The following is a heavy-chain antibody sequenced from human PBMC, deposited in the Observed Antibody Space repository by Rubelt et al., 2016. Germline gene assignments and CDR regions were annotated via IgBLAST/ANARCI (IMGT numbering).Heavy chain of an antibody. J-gene: IGHJ4*02. Sequence: VQLVESGGGLVQPGRSLRLSCAASGFTFSSYGMHWVRQAPGKGLEWVAVISYDGSNKYYAHTVKGRFTISKDNAKNTLYLEMNSLRVEDTAVYYCTGDTFGSRDYWGQGILVTVSS. CDR1: GFTFSSYG. V-gene: IGHV3-30*03. CDR3: TGDTFGSRDY. CDR2: ISYDGSNK. D-gene: IGHD6-13*01.